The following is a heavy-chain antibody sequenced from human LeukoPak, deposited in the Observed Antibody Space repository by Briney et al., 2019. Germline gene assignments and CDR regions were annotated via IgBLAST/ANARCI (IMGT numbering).Heavy chain of an antibody. CDR2: ISPNGGTT. V-gene: IGHV1-46*01. CDR1: GYTFTDYF. CDR3: ARGYCTNGVCRTFDI. Sequence: GASVKVSCKASGYTFTDYFIHWVRQAPGQGLEWMGIISPNGGTTNYAQKFQDRVTMTRDTSTSTVYMELSSLRSEDTAVYYCARGYCTNGVCRTFDIWGQGTLVIVSS. J-gene: IGHJ4*02. D-gene: IGHD2-8*01.